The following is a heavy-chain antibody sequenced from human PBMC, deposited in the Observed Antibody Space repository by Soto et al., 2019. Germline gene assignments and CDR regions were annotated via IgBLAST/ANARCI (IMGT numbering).Heavy chain of an antibody. D-gene: IGHD5-18*01. V-gene: IGHV4-59*02. CDR2: IYYSGST. CDR1: GGSVSSYY. CDR3: ARDLRLWRGTHGMNV. Sequence: SETLSLTGTVSGGSVSSYYWSWIRQPPGKGLEWIGYIYYSGSTNYNPSLKSRVTISVDTSKNQFSLKLSSVTAADTAVYYCARDLRLWRGTHGMNVWGQGTTVTFSS. J-gene: IGHJ6*02.